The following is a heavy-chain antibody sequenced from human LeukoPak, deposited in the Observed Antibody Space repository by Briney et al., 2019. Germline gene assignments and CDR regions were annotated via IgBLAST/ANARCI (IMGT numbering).Heavy chain of an antibody. Sequence: GESLKISCKGSGYSFTSYWIGWVRQMPGKALEWMGIIYPGDSDTRYSPSFQGQVTISADKSISTAYLQWSSLKASDTAMYYCARHPAYCGGDCYFDIWGQGTMVTVSS. CDR2: IYPGDSDT. CDR3: ARHPAYCGGDCYFDI. J-gene: IGHJ3*02. V-gene: IGHV5-51*01. CDR1: GYSFTSYW. D-gene: IGHD2-21*02.